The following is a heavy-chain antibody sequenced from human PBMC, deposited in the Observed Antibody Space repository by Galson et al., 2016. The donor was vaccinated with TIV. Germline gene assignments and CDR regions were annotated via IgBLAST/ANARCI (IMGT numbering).Heavy chain of an antibody. CDR2: INPTSGDT. CDR3: ARPACVCFGNPLGYFDS. J-gene: IGHJ4*02. D-gene: IGHD7-27*01. Sequence: SVKVSCKASGYFFIDNYIHWIRQAPGQGLDWMGWINPTSGDTHYARKFQGRLTLTRDTSSGTAYMELGGMTSDDTAVYYCARPACVCFGNPLGYFDSWGQGSLVSVSS. V-gene: IGHV1-2*02. CDR1: GYFFIDNY.